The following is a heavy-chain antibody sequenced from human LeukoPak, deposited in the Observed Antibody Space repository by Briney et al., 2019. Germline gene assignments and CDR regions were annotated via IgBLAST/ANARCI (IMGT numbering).Heavy chain of an antibody. CDR3: ARGANWFDP. V-gene: IGHV1-8*01. J-gene: IGHJ5*02. Sequence: ASVKVSCKASGYTFTSYDINWVRQAPGQGLEWMGWMNPNSGNTGYAQKFQGRVSMTRDTSTSTAYMELSSLTSEDTAVYYCARGANWFDPWGQGTLVTVSS. CDR2: MNPNSGNT. CDR1: GYTFTSYD.